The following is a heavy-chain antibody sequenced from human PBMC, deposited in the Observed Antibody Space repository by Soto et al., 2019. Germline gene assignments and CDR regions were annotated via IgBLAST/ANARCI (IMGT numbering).Heavy chain of an antibody. J-gene: IGHJ6*03. Sequence: GGSLRLSCAASGFTVSSNYMSWVRQAPGKGLEWVSVIYSGGSTYYADSVKGRFTISRHNSKNTLYLQMNSLRAEDTAVYYCARVATSWGYFDNYYYYMDVWGKGTTVTVSS. CDR3: ARVATSWGYFDNYYYYMDV. CDR2: IYSGGST. V-gene: IGHV3-53*04. D-gene: IGHD3-9*01. CDR1: GFTVSSNY.